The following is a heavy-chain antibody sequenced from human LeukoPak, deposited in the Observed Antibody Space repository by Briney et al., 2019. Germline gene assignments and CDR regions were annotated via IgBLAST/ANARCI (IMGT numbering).Heavy chain of an antibody. D-gene: IGHD5-18*01. CDR1: GFTFSSYA. CDR3: ARTRRLYSYGPLDY. Sequence: GGSLRLSCAASGFTFSSYAMYWVRQAPGKGLEYVSAISSNGGGTYYGSSVKGRFTISRDNSKNTLYLQMGSLRAEDMAVYYCARTRRLYSYGPLDYWGQGTLVTVSS. J-gene: IGHJ4*02. V-gene: IGHV3-64*01. CDR2: ISSNGGGT.